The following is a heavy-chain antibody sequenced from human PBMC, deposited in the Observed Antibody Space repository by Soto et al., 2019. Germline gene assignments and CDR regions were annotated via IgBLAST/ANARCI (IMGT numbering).Heavy chain of an antibody. V-gene: IGHV3-33*01. CDR3: ARGGPYDILTGYNY. D-gene: IGHD3-9*01. J-gene: IGHJ4*02. Sequence: GGSLRLSCAASGFTFSSYGMHWVRQAPGKGLEWVAVIWYDGSNKYYADSVKGRFTISRDNSKNTLYLQMNSLRAEDTAVYYCARGGPYDILTGYNYWGQGTLVTVSS. CDR1: GFTFSSYG. CDR2: IWYDGSNK.